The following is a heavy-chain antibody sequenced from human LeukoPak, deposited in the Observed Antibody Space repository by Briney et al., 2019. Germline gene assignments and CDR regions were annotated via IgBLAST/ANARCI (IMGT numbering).Heavy chain of an antibody. D-gene: IGHD2-2*01. CDR2: IYTSGST. CDR1: GGSISSYY. CDR3: ARGLEGRHCSSTSCSLLRWFDP. J-gene: IGHJ5*02. V-gene: IGHV4-4*07. Sequence: PSETLSLTCTVSGGSISSYYWSWIRQPAGKGLEWIGRIYTSGSTNYNPSLKSRVTMSVDTSKNQFSLKLSSVTAADTAVYYCARGLEGRHCSSTSCSLLRWFDPWGQGTLVTVSS.